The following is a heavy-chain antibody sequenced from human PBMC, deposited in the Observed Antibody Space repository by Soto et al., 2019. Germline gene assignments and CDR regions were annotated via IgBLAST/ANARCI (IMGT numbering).Heavy chain of an antibody. CDR2: ISAYNGNT. Sequence: ASVKVSCKASGYTFTSYGISWVRQAPGQGLEWMGWISAYNGNTNYAQKLQGRVTMTTDTSTSTAYMELRSLRSDDTAVYYCARDHYYGSGSYYNGYYYYYGMDVWGQGTTVTVSS. J-gene: IGHJ6*02. CDR1: GYTFTSYG. D-gene: IGHD3-10*01. V-gene: IGHV1-18*01. CDR3: ARDHYYGSGSYYNGYYYYYGMDV.